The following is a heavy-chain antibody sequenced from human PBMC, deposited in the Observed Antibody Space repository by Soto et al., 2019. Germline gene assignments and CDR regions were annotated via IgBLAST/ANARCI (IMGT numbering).Heavy chain of an antibody. Sequence: EVQLVESGGGVVQPGGSLRLSCAASGFTVSNNYMSWVRQAPGKGLAWVSISYSGGSTYYVDSVKGRFTISRDNSKNTRYLQMNILSADDTAVYYGARGGSTVVTPRDYWGQGTLVTVSS. D-gene: IGHD2-21*02. CDR3: ARGGSTVVTPRDY. J-gene: IGHJ4*02. CDR2: SYSGGST. CDR1: GFTVSNNY. V-gene: IGHV3-66*01.